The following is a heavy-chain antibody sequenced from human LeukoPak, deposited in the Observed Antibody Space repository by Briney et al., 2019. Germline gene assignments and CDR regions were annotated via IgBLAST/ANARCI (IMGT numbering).Heavy chain of an antibody. D-gene: IGHD3-16*02. CDR3: ARGPMGVWGSYRSVLDYYYYYGMDV. J-gene: IGHJ6*02. Sequence: ASVKVSCKASGYAFTSYDINWVRQATGQGLEWMGWMNPNSGNTGYAQKFQGRVTMTRNTSISTAYMELSSLRSEDTAVYYCARGPMGVWGSYRSVLDYYYYYGMDVWGQGTTVTVSS. CDR1: GYAFTSYD. V-gene: IGHV1-8*01. CDR2: MNPNSGNT.